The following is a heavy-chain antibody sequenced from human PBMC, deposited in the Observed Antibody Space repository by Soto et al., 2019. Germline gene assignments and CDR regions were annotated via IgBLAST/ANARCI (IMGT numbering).Heavy chain of an antibody. Sequence: EVQLAESGGGMVQPGGSLRLSCVASGFTFSSYDMQWVRQAPGKGLEYVSSIISNGGTTYYGNSVKGRFTISRDNSKNTLYLQMGSLRAEDMAVYYCVRRVSGNYDYWGQGTLVTVSS. CDR1: GFTFSSYD. CDR3: VRRVSGNYDY. D-gene: IGHD1-7*01. CDR2: IISNGGTT. J-gene: IGHJ4*02. V-gene: IGHV3-64*01.